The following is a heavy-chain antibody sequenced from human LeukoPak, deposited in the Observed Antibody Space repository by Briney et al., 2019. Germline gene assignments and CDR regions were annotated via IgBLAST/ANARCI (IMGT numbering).Heavy chain of an antibody. Sequence: PSETLSLTCTVSGGSISSYYWSWIRQPPGKGLEWIGYIYYSGSTNYNPSLKSRVTISVDTSKNQLSLKLSSVTAADTAVYYCARVFPPLEYYDSSGYYYFDYWGQGTLVTVSS. J-gene: IGHJ4*02. CDR1: GGSISSYY. CDR3: ARVFPPLEYYDSSGYYYFDY. V-gene: IGHV4-59*01. CDR2: IYYSGST. D-gene: IGHD3-22*01.